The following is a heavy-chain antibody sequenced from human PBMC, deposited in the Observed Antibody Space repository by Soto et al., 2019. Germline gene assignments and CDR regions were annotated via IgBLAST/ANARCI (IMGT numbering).Heavy chain of an antibody. D-gene: IGHD6-6*01. CDR2: IGTAGDT. Sequence: VQLVESGGGLAQPGGSLRLSCAASGLTFSNYDMHWVRQVTGKGLEWISSIGTAGDTYYAVSVRGRFTISRENAKNSLYLQMNSLRAGDTAVYYCARYLKYSGSSSHYGMDVWGQGTTVTVSS. V-gene: IGHV3-13*01. CDR1: GLTFSNYD. J-gene: IGHJ6*02. CDR3: ARYLKYSGSSSHYGMDV.